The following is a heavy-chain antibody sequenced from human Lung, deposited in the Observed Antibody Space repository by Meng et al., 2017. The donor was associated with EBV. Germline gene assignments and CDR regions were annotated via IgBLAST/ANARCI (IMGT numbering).Heavy chain of an antibody. D-gene: IGHD3-10*01. CDR2: IYHSGST. J-gene: IGHJ5*02. CDR1: GGSISSGGYS. V-gene: IGHV4-30-2*01. CDR3: ARGITMVRGVPGHWFDP. Sequence: QLQLQDSGSGLVKPPQTLSLTCAVSGGSISSGGYSWSWIRQQPGKGLEWIGYIYHSGSTYYNPSLKSRVTISVDRSKNQFSLKLSSVTAADTAVYYCARGITMVRGVPGHWFDPWGQGTLVTVSS.